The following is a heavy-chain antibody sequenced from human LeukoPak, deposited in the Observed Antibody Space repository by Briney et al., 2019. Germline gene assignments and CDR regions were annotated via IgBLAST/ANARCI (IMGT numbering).Heavy chain of an antibody. CDR2: ISAYDGNT. D-gene: IGHD3-10*02. Sequence: ASVKVSCKASGYTFISYTINWVRQVPGQGLQWLGCISAYDGNTRYAQKLQGRVTMTTDTSTATAYMELRSLRSDDTAVYYCARVHRLTTFYVMDFWGQGTTVTVSS. J-gene: IGHJ6*02. V-gene: IGHV1-18*01. CDR1: GYTFISYT. CDR3: ARVHRLTTFYVMDF.